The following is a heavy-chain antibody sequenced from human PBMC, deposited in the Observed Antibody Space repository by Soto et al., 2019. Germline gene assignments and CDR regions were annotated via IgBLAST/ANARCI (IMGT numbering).Heavy chain of an antibody. CDR2: IYYSGST. D-gene: IGHD3-3*01. J-gene: IGHJ6*04. CDR1: GGSISSSSYY. Sequence: SETLSITCTVSGGSISSSSYYWGWIRQPPGKGLEWIGSIYYSGSTYYNPSLKSRVTISVDTSKNQFSLKLSSVTAADTAVYYCARHPTYYDFWSGRAQPYCMVVWGKGITLS. CDR3: ARHPTYYDFWSGRAQPYCMVV. V-gene: IGHV4-39*01.